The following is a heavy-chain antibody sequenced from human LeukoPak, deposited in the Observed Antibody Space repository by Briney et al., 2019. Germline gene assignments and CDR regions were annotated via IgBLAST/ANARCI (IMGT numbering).Heavy chain of an antibody. J-gene: IGHJ4*02. D-gene: IGHD6-6*01. CDR1: GGAFSSYA. CDR2: IIPIFGTA. CDR3: ARVGAARTFDY. V-gene: IGHV1-69*05. Sequence: GASVKVSCKASGGAFSSYAISWVRQAPGQGLEWMGGIIPIFGTANYAQKFQGRVTITTDESTSTAYMELSSLRSEDTAVYYCARVGAARTFDYWGQGTLVTVSS.